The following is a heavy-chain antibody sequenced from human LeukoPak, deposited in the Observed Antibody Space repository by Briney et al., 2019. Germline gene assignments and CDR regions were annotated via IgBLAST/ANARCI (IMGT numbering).Heavy chain of an antibody. J-gene: IGHJ4*02. CDR3: ARDRAGQFDY. Sequence: ASVKVSCKASGYTFTTFPMHWVRQALGQRLEWMGWINAGNGATKYSQKFQGRVTITRDTSASTAYMELSSLTSEDTAVYYCARDRAGQFDYWGQGTLVTVSS. D-gene: IGHD3-10*01. V-gene: IGHV1-3*01. CDR1: GYTFTTFP. CDR2: INAGNGAT.